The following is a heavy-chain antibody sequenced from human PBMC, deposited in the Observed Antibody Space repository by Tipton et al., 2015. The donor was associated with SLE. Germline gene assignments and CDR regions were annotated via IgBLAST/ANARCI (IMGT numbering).Heavy chain of an antibody. CDR3: ARKYYDFWSGYSRGYFDY. Sequence: TLSLTCAVYGGSFSGYYWGWIRQPPGKGLEWIGYIYHSGSTYYNPSLKSRVTISVDRSKNQFSLKLSSVTAADTAVYYCARKYYDFWSGYSRGYFDYWGQGTLVTVSS. CDR2: IYHSGST. D-gene: IGHD3-3*01. J-gene: IGHJ4*02. V-gene: IGHV4-34*01. CDR1: GGSFSGYY.